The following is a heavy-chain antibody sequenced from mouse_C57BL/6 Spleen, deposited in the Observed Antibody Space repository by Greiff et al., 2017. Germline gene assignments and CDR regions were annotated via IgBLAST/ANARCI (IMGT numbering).Heavy chain of an antibody. V-gene: IGHV1-39*01. CDR3: ARRGVSSDRIYYAMDY. CDR1: GYSFTDYN. CDR2: INPNYGTT. Sequence: VQLQQSGPELVKPGASVKISCKASGYSFTDYNMNWVKQSNGKSLEWIGVINPNYGTTSYNQKFKGKATLTVDQSSSAAYMQLNSLTSEDSAVYSCARRGVSSDRIYYAMDYWGQGTSVTVSS. J-gene: IGHJ4*01. D-gene: IGHD1-1*01.